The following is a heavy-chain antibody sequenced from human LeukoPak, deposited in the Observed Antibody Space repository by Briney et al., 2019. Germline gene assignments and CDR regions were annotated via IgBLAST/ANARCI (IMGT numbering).Heavy chain of an antibody. CDR3: ARDIEAAGLFLDY. CDR2: MKYDGSEK. V-gene: IGHV3-7*01. CDR1: GFTFSSYW. D-gene: IGHD6-13*01. Sequence: GGSLRLPCAASGFTFSSYWMSWVRQAPGKGLEWVANMKYDGSEKYYVDSVKGRFTISRDNAKNSLYLQMNSLRAEDTAVYYCARDIEAAGLFLDYWGQGTLVTVSS. J-gene: IGHJ4*02.